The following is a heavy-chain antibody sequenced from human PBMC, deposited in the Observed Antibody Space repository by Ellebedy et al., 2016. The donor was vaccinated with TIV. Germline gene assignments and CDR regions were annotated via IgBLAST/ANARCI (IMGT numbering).Heavy chain of an antibody. CDR2: LYPDAKT. V-gene: IGHV3-66*01. J-gene: IGHJ5*02. CDR3: ARDPGGGGDFGDNWFDP. CDR1: GIIVSDYF. D-gene: IGHD2-21*01. Sequence: PGGSLRLSCEASGIIVSDYFMNWVRQAPGKGLEWVSVLYPDAKTNYTDSVNGRFIVSRDNSKNTLYLQMNSLVAEDTAVYYCARDPGGGGDFGDNWFDPWGQGTLVTVSS.